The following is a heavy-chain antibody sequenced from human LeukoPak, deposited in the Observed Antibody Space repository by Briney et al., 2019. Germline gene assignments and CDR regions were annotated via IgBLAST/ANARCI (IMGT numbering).Heavy chain of an antibody. D-gene: IGHD4-17*01. Sequence: GASVKVSCKASGYTFTSYAMHWVRQAPGQRLEWMGWINAGNGNTKYSXKFQGXVTITRDTSASTAYMGLSSLRSEDTAVYYCARDEAMTTVTSPDYWGQGTLVTVSS. J-gene: IGHJ4*02. CDR2: INAGNGNT. V-gene: IGHV1-3*01. CDR1: GYTFTSYA. CDR3: ARDEAMTTVTSPDY.